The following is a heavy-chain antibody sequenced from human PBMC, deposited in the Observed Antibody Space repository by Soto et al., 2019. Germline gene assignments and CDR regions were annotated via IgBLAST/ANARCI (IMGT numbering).Heavy chain of an antibody. J-gene: IGHJ6*02. CDR2: IIPIFGTA. V-gene: IGHV1-69*01. CDR3: ARRERDCSGGSCYSRRYYYGMDV. D-gene: IGHD2-15*01. CDR1: GGNFSSYA. Sequence: QVQLVQSGAEVKKPGSSVKVSCKASGGNFSSYAISWVRQAPGQGLEWMGGIIPIFGTANYAQKFQGRVTITAEESTSTAYMELSSLRSEDKAVYYCARRERDCSGGSCYSRRYYYGMDVWGQGTTVTVSS.